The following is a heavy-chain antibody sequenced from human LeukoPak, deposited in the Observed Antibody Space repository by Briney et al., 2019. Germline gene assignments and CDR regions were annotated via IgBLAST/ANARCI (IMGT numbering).Heavy chain of an antibody. D-gene: IGHD6-19*01. V-gene: IGHV3-33*01. CDR2: IWYDGGNK. J-gene: IGHJ4*02. CDR1: GFTFSSYG. CDR3: ARGPPGPVAGKYYFDY. Sequence: GGSLRLSCAASGFTFSSYGMHWVRQAPGKGLEWVAVIWYDGGNKYYADSVKGRFTISRDNSKNTLYLQMNSLSAEDTAVYYCARGPPGPVAGKYYFDYWGQGTLVTVSS.